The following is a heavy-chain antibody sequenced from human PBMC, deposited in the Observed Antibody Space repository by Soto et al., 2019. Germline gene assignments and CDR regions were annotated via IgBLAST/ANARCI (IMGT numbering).Heavy chain of an antibody. D-gene: IGHD3-9*01. J-gene: IGHJ4*02. V-gene: IGHV4-38-2*02. CDR3: AREYYDILTGYYYFDY. CDR2: IYHSGST. Sequence: PSETLSLTCAVSGYSISSGYYWGWIRQPPGKGLEWIGSIYHSGSTYYNPSLKSRVTISVDTSKNQFSLKLSSVTAADTAVYYCAREYYDILTGYYYFDYLGQGTLVTVSS. CDR1: GYSISSGYY.